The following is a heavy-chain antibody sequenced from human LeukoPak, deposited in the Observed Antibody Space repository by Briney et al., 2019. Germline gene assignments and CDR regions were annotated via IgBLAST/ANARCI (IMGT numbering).Heavy chain of an antibody. CDR1: GYTFTSYA. Sequence: ASVKVSCKTSGYTFTSYAISWVRQAPGQGLECMGWISTYTGNTDYAQKLQGRVTMTTDTSTSTAYMELRSLRSDDTAVYYCARANGNGDYDSLNYYYGMDVWGQGTTVTVSS. J-gene: IGHJ6*02. D-gene: IGHD4-17*01. CDR2: ISTYTGNT. V-gene: IGHV1-18*01. CDR3: ARANGNGDYDSLNYYYGMDV.